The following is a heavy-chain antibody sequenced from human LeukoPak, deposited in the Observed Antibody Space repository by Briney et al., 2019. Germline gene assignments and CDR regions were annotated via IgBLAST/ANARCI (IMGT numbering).Heavy chain of an antibody. Sequence: QPGGSLRLSCAAPGFTFNSYAMSWVRQAPGKGLEWVSFISGSGGSTYYADSVKGRFTISRDNSKNTLYPQMNSLSVEDTAVYYCAKDLKIRGQSGGDQRDHWGQGTLVTVSS. J-gene: IGHJ4*02. CDR1: GFTFNSYA. CDR2: ISGSGGST. V-gene: IGHV3-23*01. CDR3: AKDLKIRGQSGGDQRDH. D-gene: IGHD3-16*01.